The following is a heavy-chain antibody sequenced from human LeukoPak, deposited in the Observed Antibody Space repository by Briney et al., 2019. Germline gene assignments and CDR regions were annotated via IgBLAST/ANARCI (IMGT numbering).Heavy chain of an antibody. CDR1: GYTFTSYG. V-gene: IGHV1-18*01. CDR2: ISAYNGNT. CDR3: ARHIVVVTAPYYFDY. D-gene: IGHD2-21*02. Sequence: ASVKVSCKASGYTFTSYGISWVRQAPGQGLEWMGWISAYNGNTIYAQKLQGRVTMTTDTSTSTAYMELRSLRSGDTAVYYCARHIVVVTAPYYFDYWGQGTLVTVSS. J-gene: IGHJ4*02.